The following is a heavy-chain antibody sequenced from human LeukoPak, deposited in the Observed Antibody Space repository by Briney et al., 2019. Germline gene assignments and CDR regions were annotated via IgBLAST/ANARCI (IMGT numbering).Heavy chain of an antibody. V-gene: IGHV4-34*01. CDR2: INHSGST. CDR3: AREYSSGWYHWFDP. J-gene: IGHJ5*02. D-gene: IGHD6-19*01. CDR1: GGSFSGYY. Sequence: SETLSLTCAVYGGSFSGYYWSWIRQPPGKGLEWIGEINHSGSTNYNPSLKSRVTISVDTSKNQSSLKLSSVTAADTAVYYCAREYSSGWYHWFDPWGQGTLVTVSS.